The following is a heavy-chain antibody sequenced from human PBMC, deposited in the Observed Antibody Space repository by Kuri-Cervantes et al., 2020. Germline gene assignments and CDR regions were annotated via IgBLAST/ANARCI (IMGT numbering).Heavy chain of an antibody. Sequence: GGSLRLSWAASGFTFSNAWMSWVRQAPGKGLEWVANIKQDGSEKYYVDSVKGRFTISRDSAKNSLYLQMNSLRAEDTAVYYCARAITRNDAFDIWGQGTKVTVSS. CDR1: GFTFSNAW. CDR3: ARAITRNDAFDI. CDR2: IKQDGSEK. V-gene: IGHV3-7*01. J-gene: IGHJ3*02.